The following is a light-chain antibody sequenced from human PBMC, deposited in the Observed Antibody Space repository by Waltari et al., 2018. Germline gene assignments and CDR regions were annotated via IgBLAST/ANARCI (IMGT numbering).Light chain of an antibody. CDR2: WAS. V-gene: IGKV4-1*01. CDR3: QQYSSTPFT. CDR1: QSILYSSNVKNY. J-gene: IGKJ4*01. Sequence: DIVMTQSPDSLAVSLGERATINCKSSQSILYSSNVKNYLAWYQQKPGQSPKLLIYWASIRDSGVPDRFAGSGSGTDFTLTISSLQTEDVAIYYCQQYSSTPFTFGGGTRVEIK.